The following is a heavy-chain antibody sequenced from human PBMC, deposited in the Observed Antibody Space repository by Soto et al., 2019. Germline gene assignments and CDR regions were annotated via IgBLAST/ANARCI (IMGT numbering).Heavy chain of an antibody. Sequence: SETLSLTCAVYGGSFSGYYWSWIRQPPGKGLEWIGEINHSGSTNYHPSLKSRVTISVDTSKNQFSLKLSSVTAADTAVYYCARLARVRGVIIPPSNWFDPWGQGTLVTVSS. CDR1: GGSFSGYY. V-gene: IGHV4-34*01. J-gene: IGHJ5*02. D-gene: IGHD3-10*01. CDR3: ARLARVRGVIIPPSNWFDP. CDR2: INHSGST.